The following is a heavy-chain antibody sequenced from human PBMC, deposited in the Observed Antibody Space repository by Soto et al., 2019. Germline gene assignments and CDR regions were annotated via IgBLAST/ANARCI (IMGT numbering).Heavy chain of an antibody. CDR2: ISYDGSNK. Sequence: GGSLRLSCAASGFTFSSYGMHWVRQAPGKGLEWVAVISYDGSNKYYADSVKGRFTISRDNSKNTLYLQMNSLRAEDTAVYYCAKDGHSSSWYYYYYYGMDVWGQGTTVTVSS. CDR3: AKDGHSSSWYYYYYYGMDV. J-gene: IGHJ6*02. CDR1: GFTFSSYG. V-gene: IGHV3-30*18. D-gene: IGHD6-13*01.